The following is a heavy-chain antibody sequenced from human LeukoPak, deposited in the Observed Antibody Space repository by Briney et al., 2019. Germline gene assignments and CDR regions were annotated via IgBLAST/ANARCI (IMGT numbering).Heavy chain of an antibody. Sequence: ASVKVSCKASGYTFTGYYMHWVRQAPGQGLEWVGRINPNSGGTNYAQRFQDRVTMTRDTSISTAYMDLSRLRSDDTAVYYCARGLCTNGVCSDNWFGPWGQGTLVTVSS. CDR2: INPNSGGT. V-gene: IGHV1-2*06. CDR1: GYTFTGYY. CDR3: ARGLCTNGVCSDNWFGP. J-gene: IGHJ5*02. D-gene: IGHD2-8*01.